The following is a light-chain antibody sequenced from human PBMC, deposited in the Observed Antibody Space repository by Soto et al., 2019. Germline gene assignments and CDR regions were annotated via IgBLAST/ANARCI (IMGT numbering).Light chain of an antibody. CDR3: AAWDDSLNGHV. V-gene: IGLV1-44*01. Sequence: QSVLTQPPSASGTPGQRVTISCSGSSSNIGSNTVDWYQQFPGTAPKLLIYSSNQRPSGVPDRFSGSKSGTSASLAISGLQSEDEADYYCAAWDDSLNGHVFGGGTKLTVL. J-gene: IGLJ2*01. CDR2: SSN. CDR1: SSNIGSNT.